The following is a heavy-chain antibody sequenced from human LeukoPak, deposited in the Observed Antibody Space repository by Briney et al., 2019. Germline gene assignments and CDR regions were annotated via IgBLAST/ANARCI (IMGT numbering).Heavy chain of an antibody. V-gene: IGHV4-59*01. J-gene: IGHJ4*02. Sequence: SETLSLTCTDSSGSLTNYYWSWIRQPPGKGLEWIALIYYSGNTTYNPSLKSRVTISVDSSKNQFSLKLSSMTAADTAVYYCAGGALLWFGDRMEYYFDYWGQGTLLTVSS. D-gene: IGHD3-10*01. CDR1: SGSLTNYY. CDR3: AGGALLWFGDRMEYYFDY. CDR2: IYYSGNT.